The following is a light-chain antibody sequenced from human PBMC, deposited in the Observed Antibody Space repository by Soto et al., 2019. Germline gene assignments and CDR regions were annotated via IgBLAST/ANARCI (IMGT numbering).Light chain of an antibody. CDR3: AAWDDSLNGRGV. Sequence: QSVLTQPPSASGTPGQRVTISRSGSSSNIGSNTVNWYQQLPGTAPKLLIYSNNQRPSGVPDRFSGSKSGTSASLAISGLQSEDEADYYCAAWDDSLNGRGVFGGGTKVTVL. CDR1: SSNIGSNT. J-gene: IGLJ3*02. CDR2: SNN. V-gene: IGLV1-44*01.